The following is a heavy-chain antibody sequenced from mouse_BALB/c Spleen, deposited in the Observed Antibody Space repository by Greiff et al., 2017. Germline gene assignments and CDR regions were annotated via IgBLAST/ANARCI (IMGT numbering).Heavy chain of an antibody. CDR1: GFSLTSYG. CDR3: ARDSYYGNFYFDY. Sequence: VQLKESGPGLVAPSQSLSITCTVSGFSLTSYGVHWVRQPPGKGLEWLGVIWAGGSTNYNSALMSRLSISKDNSKSQVFLKMNSLQTDDTAMYYCARDSYYGNFYFDYWGQGTTLTVSS. V-gene: IGHV2-9*02. CDR2: IWAGGST. J-gene: IGHJ2*01. D-gene: IGHD2-10*01.